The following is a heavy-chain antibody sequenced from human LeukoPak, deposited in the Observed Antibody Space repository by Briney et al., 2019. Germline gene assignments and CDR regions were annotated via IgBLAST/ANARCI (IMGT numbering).Heavy chain of an antibody. CDR2: INPNSGNT. CDR1: GYTFTSYY. V-gene: IGHV1-8*02. CDR3: ARLLVGDFDY. Sequence: AASVKVSCKASGYTFTSYYMHWVRQAPGQGLEWMGRINPNSGNTGYAQKFQGRVTMTRNTSISTAYMELSSLRSEDTAVYYCARLLVGDFDYWGQGTLVTVSS. J-gene: IGHJ4*02. D-gene: IGHD6-13*01.